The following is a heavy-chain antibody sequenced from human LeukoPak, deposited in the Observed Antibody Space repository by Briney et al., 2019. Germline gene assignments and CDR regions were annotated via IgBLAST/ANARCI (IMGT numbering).Heavy chain of an antibody. V-gene: IGHV1-69*13. CDR2: IIPIFGTA. CDR3: ARDRTFEYDILTGYYNWFDP. CDR1: GGTFSSYA. J-gene: IGHJ5*02. D-gene: IGHD3-9*01. Sequence: SVKVSCKAPGGTFSSYAISWVRQAPGQGLEWMGGIIPIFGTANYAQKFQGRVTITADESTSTAYMELSSLRSEDTAVYYCARDRTFEYDILTGYYNWFDPWGQGTLVTVSS.